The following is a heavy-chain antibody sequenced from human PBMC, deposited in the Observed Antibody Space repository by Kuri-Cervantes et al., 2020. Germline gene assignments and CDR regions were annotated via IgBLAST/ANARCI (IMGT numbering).Heavy chain of an antibody. CDR1: GFTLSSYS. CDR3: AKDNGPGTIFGVVNSHYYGMDV. D-gene: IGHD3-3*01. Sequence: GGSLRLSCAASGFTLSSYSMNWVRQAPGKGLEWVSSISSSSSYIYYADSVKGRFTISRDNAKNSLYLQMNSLRAEDTALYYCAKDNGPGTIFGVVNSHYYGMDVWGQGTTVTVSS. V-gene: IGHV3-21*04. CDR2: ISSSSSYI. J-gene: IGHJ6*02.